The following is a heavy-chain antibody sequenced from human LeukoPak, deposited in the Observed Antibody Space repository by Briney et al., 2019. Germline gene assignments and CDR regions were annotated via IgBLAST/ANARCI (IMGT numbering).Heavy chain of an antibody. J-gene: IGHJ3*02. CDR2: VNLQGST. D-gene: IGHD3-22*01. CDR1: GGSITITNY. CDR3: ARHLGMIVVVPGAFDI. Sequence: SGTLSLTCGVSGGSITITNYWTWVRQPPGKGLEWIGEVNLQGSTNYNPSLMGRVAISVDTSENHISLQLTSVTAADTAVYYCARHLGMIVVVPGAFDIWGQGTMVTVSS. V-gene: IGHV4-4*02.